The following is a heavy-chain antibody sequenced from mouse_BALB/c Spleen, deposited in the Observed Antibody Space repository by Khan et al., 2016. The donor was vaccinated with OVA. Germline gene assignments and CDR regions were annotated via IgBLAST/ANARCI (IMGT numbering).Heavy chain of an antibody. Sequence: QVQLQQSGAELARPGASVKMSCKTSGYTFTTYTLHWVKQRPGRSLEWIGYINPSNDYTNYNQKFKDKSTLTADKSSSTAYMQLSSLTSKDSAVYYGARSGQLGLRWGFTYWGQGTLVTVSA. CDR2: INPSNDYT. V-gene: IGHV1-4*01. CDR1: GYTFTTYT. D-gene: IGHD3-2*01. J-gene: IGHJ3*01. CDR3: ARSGQLGLRWGFTY.